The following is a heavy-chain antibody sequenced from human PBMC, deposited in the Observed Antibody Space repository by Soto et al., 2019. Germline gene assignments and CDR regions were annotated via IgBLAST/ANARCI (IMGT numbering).Heavy chain of an antibody. CDR1: GYTFSNYG. D-gene: IGHD3-3*01. CDR3: ARDRLNDFWTGYLLFDN. CDR2: ISPYNGNT. J-gene: IGHJ4*02. V-gene: IGHV1-18*01. Sequence: GASVKVSCKASGYTFSNYGISWVRQAPGQGLEWMGWISPYNGNTKYAQKFQDRVTMTTDTSTSTAYMELRSLRSDDTAVYFCARDRLNDFWTGYLLFDNWGQGILVTVSS.